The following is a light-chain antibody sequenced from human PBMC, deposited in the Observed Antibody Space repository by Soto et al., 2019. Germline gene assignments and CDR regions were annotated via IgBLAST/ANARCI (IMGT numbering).Light chain of an antibody. V-gene: IGKV3-20*01. CDR3: HQYDDSPPYT. CDR2: DAS. J-gene: IGKJ4*01. CDR1: QILSSNY. Sequence: EIGLTQSPGTLSLSAGERATLSCRASQILSSNYLAWFQQKPGQAPRLLIYDASTRASGIPDRCSGSGSGTAFPLTISRLEPEDVAVYYCHQYDDSPPYTFGGETKVDIK.